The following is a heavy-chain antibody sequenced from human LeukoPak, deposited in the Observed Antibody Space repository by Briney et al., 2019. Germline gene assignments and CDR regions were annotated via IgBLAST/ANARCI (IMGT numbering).Heavy chain of an antibody. CDR1: GFTVSSNY. D-gene: IGHD3-10*02. J-gene: IGHJ6*04. CDR3: AELGITMIGGV. CDR2: ISSSSSYI. Sequence: PGGSMRLSCAASGFTVSSNYMSWVRQAPGKGLEWVSSISSSSSYIYYADSVKGRFTISRDNAKNSLYLQMNSLRAEGTAVYYCAELGITMIGGVWGKGTTVTISS. V-gene: IGHV3-21*01.